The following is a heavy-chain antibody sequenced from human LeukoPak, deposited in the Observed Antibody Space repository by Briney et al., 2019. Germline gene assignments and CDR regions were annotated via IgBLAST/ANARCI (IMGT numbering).Heavy chain of an antibody. CDR1: GFTFSTYW. CDR3: ARVGMPYGMDV. Sequence: GGSLRLSCAASGFTFSTYWMSWARQAPGKGLEWVANIKQDVSEKHYVDSVKGRFTISRDNAKNSLYLQMDSLRAEDTAVYYCARVGMPYGMDVWGQGTTVTVSS. J-gene: IGHJ6*02. D-gene: IGHD2-2*01. V-gene: IGHV3-7*05. CDR2: IKQDVSEK.